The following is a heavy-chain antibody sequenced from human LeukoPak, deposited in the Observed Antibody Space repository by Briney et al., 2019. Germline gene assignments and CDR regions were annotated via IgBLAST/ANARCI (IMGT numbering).Heavy chain of an antibody. CDR2: IGGSGGNT. CDR3: ARDSGWELQNSFFKT. D-gene: IGHD3-10*01. CDR1: GFTFNSFA. J-gene: IGHJ5*02. V-gene: IGHV3-23*01. Sequence: GGALRLSCAASGFTFNSFAMSWVRQAPGKGLEWISTIGGSGGNTYYIGSVRGRFTISRDNSKNTLYLQMSSLRAEDTAIYYCARDSGWELQNSFFKTWGQGTVVSVSS.